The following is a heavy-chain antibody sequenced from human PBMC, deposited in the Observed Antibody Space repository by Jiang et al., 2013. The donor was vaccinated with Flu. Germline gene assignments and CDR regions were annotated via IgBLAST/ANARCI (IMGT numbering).Heavy chain of an antibody. D-gene: IGHD3-10*01. CDR1: GFTFSSYA. Sequence: VQLVESGGGLVQPGGSLRLSCAASGFTFSSYAMSWVRQAPGKGLEWVSAISGSGGSTYYADSVKGRFTISRDNSKNTLYLQMNSLRAEDTAVYYCAKDFDRESITMVQGAYYFDYWAREPWSPSPQ. J-gene: IGHJ4*02. V-gene: IGHV3-23*04. CDR3: AKDFDRESITMVQGAYYFDY. CDR2: ISGSGGST.